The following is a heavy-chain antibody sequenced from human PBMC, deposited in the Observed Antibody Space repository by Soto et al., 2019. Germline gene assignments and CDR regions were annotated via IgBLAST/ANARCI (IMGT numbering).Heavy chain of an antibody. CDR3: ASKHRGIAARRIYPYYGMDV. V-gene: IGHV3-23*01. D-gene: IGHD6-6*01. J-gene: IGHJ6*02. CDR2: ISGSGGST. Sequence: GGSLSLSCAASGFTFSSYAMSWVRQAPGKGLEWVSAISGSGGSTYYADSVKGRFTISRDNSKNTLYLQMNSLRAEDTAVYYCASKHRGIAARRIYPYYGMDVWGQGTTVTVSS. CDR1: GFTFSSYA.